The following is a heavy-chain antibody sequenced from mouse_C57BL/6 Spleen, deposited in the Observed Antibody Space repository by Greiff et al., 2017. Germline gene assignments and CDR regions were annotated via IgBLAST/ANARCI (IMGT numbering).Heavy chain of an antibody. CDR1: GYAFSSYW. D-gene: IGHD1-1*01. V-gene: IGHV1-80*01. Sequence: VQLQQSGAELVKPGASVKISCKASGYAFSSYWMNWVKQRPGKGLEWIGHIYPGDGDTNYNGKFKGKATLTADKSSSTAYMQLSSLTSEDSAVYFCARGIYYGSSFYAMDYWGQGTSVTVSS. CDR2: IYPGDGDT. CDR3: ARGIYYGSSFYAMDY. J-gene: IGHJ4*01.